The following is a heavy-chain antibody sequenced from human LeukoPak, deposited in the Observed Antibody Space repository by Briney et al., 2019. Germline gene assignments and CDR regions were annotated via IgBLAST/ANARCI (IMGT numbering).Heavy chain of an antibody. CDR3: ARDLPGVASSAYGGPSKDY. Sequence: ASVKVSCKASGYTFTSYGISWVRQAPGQGLDWMGWISAYNGNTNYAQKLQGRVTMTTDTSTSTAYMELRSLRSDDTAVYYCARDLPGVASSAYGGPSKDYGGQGTLVTVSS. CDR1: GYTFTSYG. D-gene: IGHD4-23*01. J-gene: IGHJ4*02. V-gene: IGHV1-18*01. CDR2: ISAYNGNT.